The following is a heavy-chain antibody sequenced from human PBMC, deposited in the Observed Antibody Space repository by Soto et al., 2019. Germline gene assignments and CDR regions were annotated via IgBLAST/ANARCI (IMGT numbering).Heavy chain of an antibody. J-gene: IGHJ4*02. CDR3: ISRRYCGGDCYFDY. CDR2: IRSKANSYAT. Sequence: EVQLVESGGGLVQPGGSLKLSCAASGFTFSASAMHWVRQASGKGLEWVGRIRSKANSYATAYAASVKGRFTISRDDSKNMAYLQMNSLKTEDTAVYYCISRRYCGGDCYFDYWGQGTLVTVSS. CDR1: GFTFSASA. V-gene: IGHV3-73*02. D-gene: IGHD2-21*02.